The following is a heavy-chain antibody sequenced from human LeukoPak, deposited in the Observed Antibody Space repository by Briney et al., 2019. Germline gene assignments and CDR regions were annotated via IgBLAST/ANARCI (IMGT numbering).Heavy chain of an antibody. D-gene: IGHD3-22*01. CDR1: GFTFGDYA. Sequence: GSLRLSCTASGFTFGDYAMSWFRQPPGKGLEWIGEINHSGSTNYNASLKSRVTISVDTSKNQFSLKLSSVTAADTAVYYCARSYDSSGYSHWGQGTLVTVSS. V-gene: IGHV4-34*01. J-gene: IGHJ4*02. CDR2: INHSGST. CDR3: ARSYDSSGYSH.